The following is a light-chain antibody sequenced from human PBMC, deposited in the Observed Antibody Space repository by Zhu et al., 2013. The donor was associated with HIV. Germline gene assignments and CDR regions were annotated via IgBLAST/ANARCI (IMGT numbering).Light chain of an antibody. V-gene: IGKV1-12*01. CDR2: DAS. CDR1: EANDRW. CDR3: QQANSFPLT. J-gene: IGKJ4*01. Sequence: DIQMTQSPSTLAASVGDRVTITCRASEANDRWLAWYQQKPGKVPKLLISDASNLESGVPSRFSGSGYGTDFSLTISSLQPADFATYYCQQANSFPLTFGGGTKVEIK.